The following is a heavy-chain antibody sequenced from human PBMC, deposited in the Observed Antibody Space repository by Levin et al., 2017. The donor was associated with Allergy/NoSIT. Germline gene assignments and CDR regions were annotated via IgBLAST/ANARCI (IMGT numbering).Heavy chain of an antibody. CDR2: IYYSGST. D-gene: IGHD2-21*02. J-gene: IGHJ6*02. CDR1: GGSISSYY. CDR3: ARAYCGGDCYSTRYYYYGMDV. Sequence: SQTLSLTCTVSGGSISSYYWSWIRQPPGKGLEWIGYIYYSGSTNYNPSLKSRVTISVDTSKNQFSLKLSSVTAADTAVYYCARAYCGGDCYSTRYYYYGMDVWGQGTTVTVSS. V-gene: IGHV4-59*01.